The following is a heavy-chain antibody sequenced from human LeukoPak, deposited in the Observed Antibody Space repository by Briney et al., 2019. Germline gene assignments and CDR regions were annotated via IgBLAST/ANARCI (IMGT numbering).Heavy chain of an antibody. CDR3: ARATGIAAG. CDR1: GFTFSSYA. D-gene: IGHD6-13*01. J-gene: IGHJ4*02. V-gene: IGHV3-23*01. CDR2: ISSSGGNT. Sequence: PGGSLRLSCAASGFTFSSYAMSWVRQAPGKGLEWVSAISSSGGNTYYADSVKGRFTISRDNAKNSLYLQMNSLRAEDTAVYYCARATGIAAGWGQGTLVTVSS.